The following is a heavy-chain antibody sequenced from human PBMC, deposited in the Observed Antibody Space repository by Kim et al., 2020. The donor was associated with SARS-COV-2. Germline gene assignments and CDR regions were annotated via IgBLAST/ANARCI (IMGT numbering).Heavy chain of an antibody. CDR3: ARGDYSSSWYNGAWAYYYYYGMDV. CDR1: GYTFTSYD. CDR2: MNPNSGNT. Sequence: ASVKVSCKASGYTFTSYDINWVRQATGQGLEWMGWMNPNSGNTGYAQKFQGRVTMTRNTSISTAYMELSSLRSEDTAVYYCARGDYSSSWYNGAWAYYYYYGMDVWGQGTTVTVSS. V-gene: IGHV1-8*01. J-gene: IGHJ6*02. D-gene: IGHD6-13*01.